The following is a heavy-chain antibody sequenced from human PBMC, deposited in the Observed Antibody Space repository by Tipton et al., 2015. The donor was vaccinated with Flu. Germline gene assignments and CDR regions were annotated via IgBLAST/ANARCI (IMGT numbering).Heavy chain of an antibody. CDR3: AKEILREGGVIGV. V-gene: IGHV3-30*18. D-gene: IGHD2-8*02. CDR1: GFTFSSFG. J-gene: IGHJ4*02. Sequence: SLRLSCAASGFTFSSFGIHWVRQAPGKGLEWVAVISYDGSEIYYADSVKGRFTISRDNSKNTLYLQMNSLRAEDTAVYYCAKEILREGGVIGVRGRGTLVAVSS. CDR2: ISYDGSEI.